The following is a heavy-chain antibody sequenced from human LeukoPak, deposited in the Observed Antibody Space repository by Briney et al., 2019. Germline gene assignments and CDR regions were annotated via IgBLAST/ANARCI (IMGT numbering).Heavy chain of an antibody. Sequence: GASVKVSCKASGYIFTDYAIHWLRQAPGQRPEWTGWMNAGNGNTKYSQKFQGRITLIRDTSAATAYMELSSLRHDDLAVYYCARGRGTSGSNRDFYYYYYMDVWGKGTTVIVS. V-gene: IGHV1-3*01. J-gene: IGHJ6*03. D-gene: IGHD2-15*01. CDR2: MNAGNGNT. CDR1: GYIFTDYA. CDR3: ARGRGTSGSNRDFYYYYYMDV.